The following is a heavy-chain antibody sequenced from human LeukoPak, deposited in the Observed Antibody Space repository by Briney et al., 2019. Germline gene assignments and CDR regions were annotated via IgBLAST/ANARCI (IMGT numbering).Heavy chain of an antibody. D-gene: IGHD6-19*01. CDR2: ISSSGSTI. CDR3: AKDGSSGRSYYYYYMDV. V-gene: IGHV3-48*03. J-gene: IGHJ6*03. CDR1: GFTFSSYE. Sequence: GGSLRLSCAASGFTFSSYEMNWVRQAPGKGLEWVSYISSSGSTIYYADSVKGRFTISRDNAKNSLYLQMNSLRAEDTAVYYCAKDGSSGRSYYYYYMDVWGKGTTVTVSS.